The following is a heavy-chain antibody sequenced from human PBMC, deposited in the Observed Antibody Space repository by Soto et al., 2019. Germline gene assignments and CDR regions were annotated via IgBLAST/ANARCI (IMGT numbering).Heavy chain of an antibody. V-gene: IGHV3-30*19. Sequence: QVQLVESGGGVVQPGTSLRVSCVGSGFTFRSYVIHWVRQAPGKGLGWVALTSYDGSDKYYADSVRGRFTISRDNSRNTVDLQMDSLRLEDTALYYCARWGTTGGLDVWGQGTLVSVSS. CDR3: ARWGTTGGLDV. J-gene: IGHJ1*01. D-gene: IGHD3-16*01. CDR2: TSYDGSDK. CDR1: GFTFRSYV.